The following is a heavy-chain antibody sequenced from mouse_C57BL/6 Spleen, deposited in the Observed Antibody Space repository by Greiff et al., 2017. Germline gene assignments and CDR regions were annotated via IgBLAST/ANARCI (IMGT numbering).Heavy chain of an antibody. CDR2: IHPNSGST. D-gene: IGHD2-5*01. Sequence: QVQLQQPGAELVKPGASVKLSCKASGYTFTSYWMHWVKQRPGQGLEWIGMIHPNSGSTNYNEKFKSKATLTVDKSSSTAYMQLSSLTSEDSAVYYCAREYYSKIGAMDCWGQGTSVTVAS. CDR3: AREYYSKIGAMDC. CDR1: GYTFTSYW. V-gene: IGHV1-64*01. J-gene: IGHJ4*01.